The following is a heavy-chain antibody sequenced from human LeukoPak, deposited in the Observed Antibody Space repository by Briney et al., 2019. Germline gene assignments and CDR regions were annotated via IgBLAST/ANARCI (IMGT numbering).Heavy chain of an antibody. CDR3: ARSPGEATVVTRPYYYYYYMDV. J-gene: IGHJ6*03. V-gene: IGHV3-23*01. CDR1: GFTFSSYG. CDR2: ISGSGDNT. Sequence: PGGSLRLSCAASGFTFSSYGMTWVRQAPGKGLEWVSGISGSGDNTWYGDSVKGRVTISRDNAKNSLYLQMNSLRAEDTAVYYCARSPGEATVVTRPYYYYYYMDVWGKGTTVTISS. D-gene: IGHD4-23*01.